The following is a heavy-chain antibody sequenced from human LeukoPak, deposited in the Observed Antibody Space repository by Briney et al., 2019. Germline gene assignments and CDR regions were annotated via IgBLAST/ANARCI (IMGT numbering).Heavy chain of an antibody. D-gene: IGHD2-8*02. CDR2: ISPEGSGT. CDR3: TRVLAGRSGLMDV. CDR1: GFTFSSYT. Sequence: PGGSLRLSCAASGFTFSSYTMNWVRQAPGKGLVWVSRISPEGSGTTYGDSVKGRFTISRDSAKNTLYLQMNSLRAEDAAVYYCTRVLAGRSGLMDVWGRGTTVTVSS. J-gene: IGHJ6*02. V-gene: IGHV3-74*01.